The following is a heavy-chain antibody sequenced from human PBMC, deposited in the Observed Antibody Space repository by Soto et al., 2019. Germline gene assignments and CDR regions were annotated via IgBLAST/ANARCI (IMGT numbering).Heavy chain of an antibody. CDR1: GGSISSGGYY. CDR3: ARKLRLYYFDY. Sequence: QVQLQESGPGLVKPSQTLSLTCTVSGGSISSGGYYWSWIRQHPGQGLEWIGYIYYSGSTYYNPSLKSRVTMQVDTSKNQFSLKLSSVTAADTAVYYCARKLRLYYFDYWGQGTLVTVSS. D-gene: IGHD5-12*01. CDR2: IYYSGST. J-gene: IGHJ4*02. V-gene: IGHV4-31*03.